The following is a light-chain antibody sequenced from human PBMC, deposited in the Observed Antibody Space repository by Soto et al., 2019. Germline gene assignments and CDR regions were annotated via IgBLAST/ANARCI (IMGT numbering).Light chain of an antibody. CDR3: QHYNDLPLT. CDR2: DAS. Sequence: EIVMTQSPATLSLSPGERATLSCRASQSVSSNLAWYQQKPGQAPRLLISDASTSATGIPDRFSGSGSGTEFTLTITSLKSEDFEVYYCQHYNDLPLTFGQGTKVEIK. J-gene: IGKJ1*01. CDR1: QSVSSN. V-gene: IGKV3-15*01.